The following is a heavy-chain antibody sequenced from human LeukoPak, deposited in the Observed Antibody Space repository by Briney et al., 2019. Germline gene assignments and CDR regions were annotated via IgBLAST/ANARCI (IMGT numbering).Heavy chain of an antibody. CDR1: GYNFTNYW. V-gene: IGHV5-51*01. Sequence: GESLKISCKGSGYNFTNYWIGWGRQMPGKGLEWMGVIWPADSDTKYSPSFQGQVTISADKSISTTYLQWNSLKASDSSMYYCARRTFYDSSGYYYFDYWGQGTLVTVSS. J-gene: IGHJ4*02. CDR3: ARRTFYDSSGYYYFDY. CDR2: IWPADSDT. D-gene: IGHD3-22*01.